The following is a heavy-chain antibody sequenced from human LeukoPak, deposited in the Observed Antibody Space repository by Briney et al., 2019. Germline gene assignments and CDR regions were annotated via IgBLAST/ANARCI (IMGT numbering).Heavy chain of an antibody. D-gene: IGHD5-24*01. V-gene: IGHV4-39*01. CDR3: ARLGGWLQFYPGRGYFDY. CDR1: GGSISSSSYY. CDR2: IYYSGST. J-gene: IGHJ4*02. Sequence: ASETLSLTCTVSGGSISSSSYYWGWLRQPPGKGLEWIGSIYYSGSTHYNPSLKSRVTISVDTSKNQFSLKLSSVTAADTAVYYCARLGGWLQFYPGRGYFDYWGQGTLVTVST.